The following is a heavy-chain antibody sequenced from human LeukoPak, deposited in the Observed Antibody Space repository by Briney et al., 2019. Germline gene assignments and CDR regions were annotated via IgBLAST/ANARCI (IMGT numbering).Heavy chain of an antibody. CDR2: ISWNSGSI. J-gene: IGHJ4*02. Sequence: LRLSCAASGFTFDDYAMHWVRQAPGKGLEWVSGISWNSGSIGYADSVKGRFTISRDNAKNSLYLQMNSLRAEDTALYYCAKDRISYYDSSGYYYEGGFDYWGQGTLVTVSS. V-gene: IGHV3-9*01. D-gene: IGHD3-22*01. CDR1: GFTFDDYA. CDR3: AKDRISYYDSSGYYYEGGFDY.